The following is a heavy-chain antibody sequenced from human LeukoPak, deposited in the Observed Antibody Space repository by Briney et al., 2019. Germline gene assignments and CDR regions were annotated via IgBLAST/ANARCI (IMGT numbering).Heavy chain of an antibody. D-gene: IGHD3-3*01. Sequence: SESLSLTCTVSGGSISSYYWSWSRQPPGKGLEWIGYINYSETTNYNPSLKRRVTISVDTSRNQFSLRLSSVTAADTAVYYCARGIFGMVINGFDIWGQRTMVTVSS. CDR1: GGSISSYY. CDR2: INYSETT. V-gene: IGHV4-59*01. CDR3: ARGIFGMVINGFDI. J-gene: IGHJ3*02.